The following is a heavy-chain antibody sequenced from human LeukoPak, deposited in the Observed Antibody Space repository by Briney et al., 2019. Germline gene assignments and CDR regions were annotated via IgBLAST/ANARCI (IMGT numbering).Heavy chain of an antibody. CDR1: GFTFSSYS. Sequence: GGSLRLSCAASGFTFSSYSMNWVRQAPGKGLEWVSVIYSGGSTYYADSVKGRFTISRDNSKSTLYIQMNSLRAEDTAVYYCARAKPKNMVRGLIMSKETRYYFDYWGQGTLVTVSS. CDR3: ARAKPKNMVRGLIMSKETRYYFDY. D-gene: IGHD3-10*01. J-gene: IGHJ4*02. V-gene: IGHV3-53*01. CDR2: IYSGGST.